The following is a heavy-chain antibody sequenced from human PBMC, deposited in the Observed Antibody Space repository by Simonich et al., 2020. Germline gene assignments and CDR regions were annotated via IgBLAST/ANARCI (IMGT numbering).Heavy chain of an antibody. Sequence: QITLKESVPTLVKPTQTLTLTCTFSGFSLSTSGVGVGCIRQPPGKARERLALHYWKDDKRYSPSLKSRLTITKDTSKNQVVLTMTNMAPVDTATYYCAHKVGYFDLWGRGTLVTVSS. CDR1: GFSLSTSGVG. V-gene: IGHV2-5*01. CDR2: HYWKDDK. CDR3: AHKVGYFDL. J-gene: IGHJ2*01.